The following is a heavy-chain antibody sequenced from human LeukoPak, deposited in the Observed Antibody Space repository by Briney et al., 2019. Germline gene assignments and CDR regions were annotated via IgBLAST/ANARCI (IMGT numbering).Heavy chain of an antibody. D-gene: IGHD5-18*01. J-gene: IGHJ4*02. CDR1: GFTFSSYG. CDR2: ISYDGSNK. V-gene: IGHV3-30*18. Sequence: PGGSLRLSCAASGFTFSSYGMHWVRQAPGKGLEWVAVISYDGSNKYYADSVKGRFTISRDNSKNTLYLQMNSLRAEDTAVYYWAKDKETAMVRVKPPFDYLGQGTLVTVSS. CDR3: AKDKETAMVRVKPPFDY.